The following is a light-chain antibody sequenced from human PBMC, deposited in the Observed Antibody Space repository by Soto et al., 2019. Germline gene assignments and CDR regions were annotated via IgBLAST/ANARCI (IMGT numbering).Light chain of an antibody. CDR3: QQYNNWPPGT. CDR2: GAS. Sequence: EILMTQSPATLSVSPGERATLSCRASQSVSSNLAWYQQKPGQAPRLLIYGASTRATGIPARFSGSGSGTEFTLTISSLQSEDFAVYYCQQYNNWPPGTFGQGTKVDI. V-gene: IGKV3-15*01. CDR1: QSVSSN. J-gene: IGKJ1*01.